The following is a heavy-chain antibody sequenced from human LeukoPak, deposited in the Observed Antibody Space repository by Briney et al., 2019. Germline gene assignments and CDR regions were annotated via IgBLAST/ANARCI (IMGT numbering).Heavy chain of an antibody. V-gene: IGHV4-34*01. CDR1: GGSFSGYY. CDR3: ARGNSYGSVYFDY. CDR2: INHSGST. D-gene: IGHD5-18*01. Sequence: PSETLSLTCAVYGGSFSGYYWSWIRQPPGKGLEWIGEINHSGSTNYNPSLKSRATISVDTAKNQFSLKLSSVTAADTAVYYCARGNSYGSVYFDYLGQGTLVTVSS. J-gene: IGHJ4*02.